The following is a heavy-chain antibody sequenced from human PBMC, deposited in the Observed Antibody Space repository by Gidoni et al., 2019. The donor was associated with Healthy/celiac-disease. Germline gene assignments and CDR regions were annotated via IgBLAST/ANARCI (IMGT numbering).Heavy chain of an antibody. V-gene: IGHV3-11*01. CDR3: ARPLDYGDYVAWFDP. CDR2: ISSSGSTI. CDR1: GFTFSDYY. D-gene: IGHD4-17*01. Sequence: QVQLVEYGGGLVKPGGSLRLSCAASGFTFSDYYMSWIRQAPGNGLVWVSYISSSGSTIYYADSVKGRFTISRDNAKNSLYLQMNSLRAEDTAVYYCARPLDYGDYVAWFDPWGQGTLVTVSS. J-gene: IGHJ5*02.